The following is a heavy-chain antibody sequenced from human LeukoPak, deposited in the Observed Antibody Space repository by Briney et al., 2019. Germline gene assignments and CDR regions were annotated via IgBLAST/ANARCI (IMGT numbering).Heavy chain of an antibody. CDR3: AREGCSGGSCVPWDHDAFDI. J-gene: IGHJ3*02. CDR2: LNPSGGTT. Sequence: ASVKVSCKASGYTFTSYYIHWVRQAPGQGLEWMGILNPSGGTTTYAQNFQDRVTITRDMSTSTVYMEMSSLRSEDTAVYYCAREGCSGGSCVPWDHDAFDIWGQGTMVTVSS. D-gene: IGHD2-15*01. CDR1: GYTFTSYY. V-gene: IGHV1-46*01.